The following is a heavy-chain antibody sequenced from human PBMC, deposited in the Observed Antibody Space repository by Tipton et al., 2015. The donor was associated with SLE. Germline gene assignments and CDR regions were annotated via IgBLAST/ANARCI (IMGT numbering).Heavy chain of an antibody. CDR3: ARDKYSSSSGLSDY. V-gene: IGHV3-7*03. CDR1: GFTFSSFW. J-gene: IGHJ4*02. Sequence: SLRLSCSLSGFTFSSFWMSWVRQAPGKGLEWVANINQDGSETYSVDSVKGRFTISRDNAKNSLSLQMNSLRADDTAVYYCARDKYSSSSGLSDYWGQGTLVTVSS. CDR2: INQDGSET. D-gene: IGHD6-6*01.